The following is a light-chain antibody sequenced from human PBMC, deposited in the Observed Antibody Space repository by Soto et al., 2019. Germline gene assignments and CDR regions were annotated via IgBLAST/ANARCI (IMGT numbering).Light chain of an antibody. Sequence: DIQMTQSPSSLSASVGDRVTITCRASQGIRNDLSWYQQKPGKAPKRLIYAASSLQGGVPSRFSGSGSGTDFTLTISSLQPEDVAAYYCQKYNSAPLTFGGGTKVDIK. CDR1: QGIRND. CDR2: AAS. CDR3: QKYNSAPLT. J-gene: IGKJ4*01. V-gene: IGKV1-17*01.